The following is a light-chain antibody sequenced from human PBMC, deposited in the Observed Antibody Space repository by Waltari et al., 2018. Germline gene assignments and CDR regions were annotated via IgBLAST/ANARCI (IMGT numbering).Light chain of an antibody. V-gene: IGLV2-14*01. CDR3: SSYTTISTTL. CDR1: SSDVGAYTF. Sequence: QSALAQPASVSGSPGQSITIPCTGTSSDVGAYTFVSWNQHHPGKAPKLIIYDVSRWPSGVSNRFSGSKSGNTASLTISGLQAEDEADYYCSSYTTISTTLFGGGTKVTVL. CDR2: DVS. J-gene: IGLJ2*01.